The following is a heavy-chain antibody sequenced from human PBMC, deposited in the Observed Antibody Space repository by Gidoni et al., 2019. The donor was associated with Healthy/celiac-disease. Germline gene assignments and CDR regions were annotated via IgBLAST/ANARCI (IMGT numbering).Heavy chain of an antibody. V-gene: IGHV3-9*01. D-gene: IGHD6-13*01. CDR2: ISWNSGSI. J-gene: IGHJ4*02. Sequence: EVQLVESGGGLVQPGRSMRLSCAASGFTFDDYAMHWVRQAPGKGLEWVSGISWNSGSIGYADSVKGRFTISRDNAKNSLYLQMNSLRAEDTALYYCAKDIGKAAAGTLVYWGQGTLVTVSS. CDR1: GFTFDDYA. CDR3: AKDIGKAAAGTLVY.